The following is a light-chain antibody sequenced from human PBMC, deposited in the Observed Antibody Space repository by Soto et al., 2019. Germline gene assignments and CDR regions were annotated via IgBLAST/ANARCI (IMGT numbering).Light chain of an antibody. CDR3: QKYSGVPVT. CDR1: QDINKY. J-gene: IGKJ5*01. V-gene: IGKV1-27*01. Sequence: IQMTQSPSSLSASVGDRVTITCRASQDINKYLAWYQQRPGTVPKLLIYSASTLKSRVPSRFSGSRSGTDFTLTISSLQPEDVATYYCQKYSGVPVTFGQGTRLEIK. CDR2: SAS.